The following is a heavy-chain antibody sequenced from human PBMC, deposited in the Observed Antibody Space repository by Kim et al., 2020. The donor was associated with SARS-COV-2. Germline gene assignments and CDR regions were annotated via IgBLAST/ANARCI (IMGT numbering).Heavy chain of an antibody. CDR3: ARPMGSSGWDAFDY. D-gene: IGHD6-19*01. J-gene: IGHJ4*02. CDR1: GFSFSIYA. Sequence: GGSLRLSCAASGFSFSIYAMSWVRQAPGKGLEWVSGISHSGGSTYYADSVKGRFTISRDTSKNTLSLQINSLRAEDTAIYYCARPMGSSGWDAFDYWGQG. CDR2: ISHSGGST. V-gene: IGHV3-23*01.